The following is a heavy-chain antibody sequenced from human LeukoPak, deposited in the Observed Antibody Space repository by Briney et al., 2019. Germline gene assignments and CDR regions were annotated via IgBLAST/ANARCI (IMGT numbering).Heavy chain of an antibody. V-gene: IGHV4-4*07. D-gene: IGHD3-3*01. CDR3: ARERYFWSGYKNWFDP. CDR2: IDISGST. J-gene: IGHJ5*02. CDR1: GGSISSYY. Sequence: SETLSLTCTVSGGSISSYYWSWIRQPAGKGLEWIGRIDISGSTNDNPSLKSRVTMSVDTSKNQFSLKLSSVTAADTAVYYCARERYFWSGYKNWFDPWGQGTLVTVSS.